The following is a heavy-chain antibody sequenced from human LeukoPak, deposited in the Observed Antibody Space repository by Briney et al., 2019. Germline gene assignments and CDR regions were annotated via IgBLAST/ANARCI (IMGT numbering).Heavy chain of an antibody. Sequence: GGSLRLSCAASGFTFSSCGMHWVRQAPGKGLEWVAVIWYDGSNKYNADSVKGRFTISRDNSKNTLYLQMNSLRAEDTAVYYCARDMGTVTTSLADYWGQGTLVTVSS. J-gene: IGHJ4*02. CDR1: GFTFSSCG. D-gene: IGHD4-17*01. CDR2: IWYDGSNK. CDR3: ARDMGTVTTSLADY. V-gene: IGHV3-33*01.